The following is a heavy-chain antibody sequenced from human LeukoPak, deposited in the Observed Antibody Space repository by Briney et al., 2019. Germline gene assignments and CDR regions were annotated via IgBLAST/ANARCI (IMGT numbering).Heavy chain of an antibody. CDR3: AREVMVRGVILLRGPVDY. CDR1: GYSISSGYY. D-gene: IGHD3-10*01. CDR2: IYHSGST. J-gene: IGHJ4*02. V-gene: IGHV4-38-2*02. Sequence: SETLSLTCTVSGYSISSGYYWGWIRQPPGKGLEWIGSIYHSGSTYYNPSLKSRVTISVDTSKNQFSLKLSSVTAADTAVYYCAREVMVRGVILLRGPVDYWGQGTLVTVSS.